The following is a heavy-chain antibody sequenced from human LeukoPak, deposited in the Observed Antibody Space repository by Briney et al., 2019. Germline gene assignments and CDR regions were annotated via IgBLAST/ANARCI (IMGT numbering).Heavy chain of an antibody. CDR1: GGSISSSSYY. CDR2: IYYSGGT. Sequence: SETLSLTCTVSGGSISSSSYYWGWIRQPPGKGLEWIGSIYYSGGTYYNPSLKSRVIISVDTSKNQFSLKLSSVTAADTAVYYCAGYYYGSGSYGWFDPWGQGTLVTVSS. V-gene: IGHV4-39*01. CDR3: AGYYYGSGSYGWFDP. D-gene: IGHD3-10*01. J-gene: IGHJ5*02.